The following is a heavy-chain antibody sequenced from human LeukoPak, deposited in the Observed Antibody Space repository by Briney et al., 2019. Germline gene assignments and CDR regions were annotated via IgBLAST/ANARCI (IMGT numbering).Heavy chain of an antibody. J-gene: IGHJ3*02. Sequence: GESLKISCKGSGYRFTSYWIGWVRQMSGKGLEGMGIIYLRDSDTRYSPSFQGQITILADKSISTAYVQWSSLKASDTAMYYCAISMYGDPSGAFDIWGQGTMVTVSS. V-gene: IGHV5-51*01. CDR1: GYRFTSYW. CDR3: AISMYGDPSGAFDI. CDR2: IYLRDSDT. D-gene: IGHD4-17*01.